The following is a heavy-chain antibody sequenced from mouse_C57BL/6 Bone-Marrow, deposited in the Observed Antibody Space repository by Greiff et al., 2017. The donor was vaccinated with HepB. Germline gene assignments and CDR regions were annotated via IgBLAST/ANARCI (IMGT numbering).Heavy chain of an antibody. V-gene: IGHV5-15*01. CDR3: ARQNYEYRYAMDY. J-gene: IGHJ4*01. Sequence: EVQGVEPGGGLVQPGGSLKLSCAASGFTFSDYGMAWVRQAPRKGPEWVAFISNLAYSINYADTVTGRFTLARENAKNTLYLEMSSLRSEDTAMYYCARQNYEYRYAMDYWGQGTSVTVSS. D-gene: IGHD2-4*01. CDR2: ISNLAYSI. CDR1: GFTFSDYG.